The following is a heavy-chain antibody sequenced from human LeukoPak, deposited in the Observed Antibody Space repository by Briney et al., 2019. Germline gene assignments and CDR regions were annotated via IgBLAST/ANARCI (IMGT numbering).Heavy chain of an antibody. CDR2: ISGSGGST. CDR3: AKGLIAAAGIKDAFDI. Sequence: GGSLRLSCAASGFTFSSYWMSWVRQAPGKGLEWVSAISGSGGSTYYADSVKGRFTISRDNSKNTLYLQMNSLRAEDTAVYYCAKGLIAAAGIKDAFDIWGQGTMVTVSS. D-gene: IGHD6-13*01. CDR1: GFTFSSYW. J-gene: IGHJ3*02. V-gene: IGHV3-23*01.